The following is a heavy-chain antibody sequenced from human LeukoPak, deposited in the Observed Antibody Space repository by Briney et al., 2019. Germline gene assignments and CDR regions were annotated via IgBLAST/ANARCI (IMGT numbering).Heavy chain of an antibody. CDR2: IYSGGST. Sequence: GGSLRLSCAVSGFTVHNNYMDWVRQAPGKGLEWVSVIYSGGSTYYADSVKGRFTISRDNSKNTLYLQMNSLRAEDTAVYYCARIVGIQYYYYYMDVWGKGTTVTISS. V-gene: IGHV3-66*01. J-gene: IGHJ6*03. CDR3: ARIVGIQYYYYYMDV. D-gene: IGHD1-14*01. CDR1: GFTVHNNY.